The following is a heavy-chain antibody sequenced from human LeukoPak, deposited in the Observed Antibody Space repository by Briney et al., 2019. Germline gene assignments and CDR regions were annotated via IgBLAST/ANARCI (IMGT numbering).Heavy chain of an antibody. CDR3: ARDSSPYYDFWSGTDGFDP. Sequence: SETLSLTCTVSGGSISSGGYYWSWIRQPPGKGLEWIGYIYHSGSTYYNPSLKSRVTISVDTSKNQFSLKLSSVTAADTAVYYCARDSSPYYDFWSGTDGFDPWGQGTLVTVSS. V-gene: IGHV4-30-2*01. D-gene: IGHD3-3*01. CDR1: GGSISSGGYY. J-gene: IGHJ5*02. CDR2: IYHSGST.